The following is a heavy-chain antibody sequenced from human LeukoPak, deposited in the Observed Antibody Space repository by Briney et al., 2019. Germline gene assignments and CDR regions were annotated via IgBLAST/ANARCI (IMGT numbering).Heavy chain of an antibody. Sequence: GGSLRLSCAASGFTFSSFSMNWVRQAPGKGLEWVSHISSGSSPIFYADSVKGRFTISRDDAKNSLYLQVNSLRDGDTAVYYWVRGDDFWSRQEYYYYGMDVWGQGTTVTVSS. V-gene: IGHV3-48*02. J-gene: IGHJ6*02. D-gene: IGHD3-3*01. CDR1: GFTFSSFS. CDR2: ISSGSSPI. CDR3: VRGDDFWSRQEYYYYGMDV.